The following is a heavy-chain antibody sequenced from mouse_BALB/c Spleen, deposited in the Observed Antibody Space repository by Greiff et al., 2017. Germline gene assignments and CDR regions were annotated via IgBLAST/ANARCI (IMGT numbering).Heavy chain of an antibody. J-gene: IGHJ4*01. CDR3: ARMNVPCAMDY. CDR1: GYTFTSYT. Sequence: QVQLQQSAAELVRPGASVKMSCKASGYTFTSYTMHWVKQRPGQGLEWSGYINPSSGYTEYNQKFKDKTTLTADKSSSTAYMQMSSLTAEDSAVYYCARMNVPCAMDYWGQGTSVTVSS. V-gene: IGHV1-4*02. D-gene: IGHD6-1*01. CDR2: INPSSGYT.